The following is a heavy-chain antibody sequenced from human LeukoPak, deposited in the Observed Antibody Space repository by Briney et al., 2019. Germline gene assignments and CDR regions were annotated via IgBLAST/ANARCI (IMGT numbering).Heavy chain of an antibody. V-gene: IGHV4-4*07. Sequence: SETLSLTCTVSSDSITTYYWSWIRQPAGKGLEWIGRIYSSGSTNYNPPLKSRVTMSVDTSKSQSSLKLSSVTAADTAVYYCARDRNYFHSSGWTPFDYWGQGTLVTVSS. CDR2: IYSSGST. CDR1: SDSITTYY. J-gene: IGHJ4*02. CDR3: ARDRNYFHSSGWTPFDY. D-gene: IGHD3-22*01.